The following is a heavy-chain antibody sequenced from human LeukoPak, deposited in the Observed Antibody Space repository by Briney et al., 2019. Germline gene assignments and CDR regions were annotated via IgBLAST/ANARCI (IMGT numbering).Heavy chain of an antibody. V-gene: IGHV4-34*01. CDR3: ARDGKGGSSWYDPAFFYYYYGMDV. CDR2: INHSGST. Sequence: SETLSLTCAVYGGSFSGYYWSWIRQPPGKGLEWIGEINHSGSTNYNPSLKSRVTISVDTSKNQFSLKLSSVTAADTAVYYCARDGKGGSSWYDPAFFYYYYGMDVWGQGTTVTVSS. J-gene: IGHJ6*02. CDR1: GGSFSGYY. D-gene: IGHD6-13*01.